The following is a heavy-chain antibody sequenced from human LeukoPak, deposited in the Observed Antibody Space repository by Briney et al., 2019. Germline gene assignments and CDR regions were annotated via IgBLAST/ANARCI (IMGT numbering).Heavy chain of an antibody. CDR1: GGSISSYY. D-gene: IGHD5-24*01. CDR2: IYYSGST. J-gene: IGHJ4*02. V-gene: IGHV4-59*08. CDR3: ARHPFVDMDYFDY. Sequence: SETLSLTCTVSGGSISSYYWSWIRQPPGKGLEWIGYIYYSGSTNYNPSLKSRVTISVDTSKNQFSLKLSSVTAADTAVYYCARHPFVDMDYFDYWGQGTLVTVSS.